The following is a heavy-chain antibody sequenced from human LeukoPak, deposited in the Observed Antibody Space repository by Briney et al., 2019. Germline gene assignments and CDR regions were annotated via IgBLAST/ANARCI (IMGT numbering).Heavy chain of an antibody. CDR1: GFTFGAFV. D-gene: IGHD2-2*01. CDR2: IRTKANDETT. V-gene: IGHV3-49*04. Sequence: GGSLRLSCTASGFTFGAFVVGWVRQTPGKGLEWVGFIRTKANDETTKYAASVQGRFTISRDDSNSIAYLQMNSLKTEDTAVYYCTTDYQLDYWGQGTLVTVSS. J-gene: IGHJ4*02. CDR3: TTDYQLDY.